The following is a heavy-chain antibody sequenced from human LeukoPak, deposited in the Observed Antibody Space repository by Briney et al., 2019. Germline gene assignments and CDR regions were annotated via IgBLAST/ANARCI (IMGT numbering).Heavy chain of an antibody. CDR1: GGSISSYY. D-gene: IGHD6-6*01. J-gene: IGHJ4*02. CDR2: IYYSGST. Sequence: SETLSLTCTVSGGSISSYYWSWIRQPTGKGLEWIGYIYYSGSTNYNPSLKSRVTISVDTSKNQFSLKLSSVTAADTAVYYCARVKGGSIAARFFDYWGQGTLVTVSS. CDR3: ARVKGGSIAARFFDY. V-gene: IGHV4-59*01.